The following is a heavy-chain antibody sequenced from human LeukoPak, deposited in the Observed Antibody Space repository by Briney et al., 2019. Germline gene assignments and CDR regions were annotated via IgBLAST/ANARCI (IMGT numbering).Heavy chain of an antibody. J-gene: IGHJ4*02. CDR2: IYYSGST. D-gene: IGHD2-21*01. V-gene: IGHV4-59*08. Sequence: SETLSLTCTVSGGSISSYYRSWIRQPPGKGLEWIGYIYYSGSTNYNPSLKSRVTISVDTSKNQFSLKLSSVTAADTAVYYCARLGGEFDYWGQGTLVTVSS. CDR1: GGSISSYY. CDR3: ARLGGEFDY.